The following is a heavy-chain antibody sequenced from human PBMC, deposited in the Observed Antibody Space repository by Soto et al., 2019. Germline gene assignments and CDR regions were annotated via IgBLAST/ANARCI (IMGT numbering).Heavy chain of an antibody. CDR3: ARESGDWPLNWFDP. J-gene: IGHJ5*02. Sequence: VGSVRLSCAASGFNFSNHWMHWVRQRPAEGLVWVSRITSDGKSKAYAESVKGRFAISRDNAKNTLYLQMNGLTAEDTAVYYCARESGDWPLNWFDPWGQGTLVTVSS. CDR1: GFNFSNHW. CDR2: ITSDGKSK. V-gene: IGHV3-74*01. D-gene: IGHD2-21*02.